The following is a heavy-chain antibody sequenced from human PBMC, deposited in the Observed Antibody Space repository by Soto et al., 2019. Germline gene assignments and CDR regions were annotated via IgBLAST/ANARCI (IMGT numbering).Heavy chain of an antibody. Sequence: SVKVSCKASGGTFSIYAISCVRQSPLQGLEWMGGIIPIFGTANYAQKFQGRVTITADESTSTAYMELSSLRSEDTAVYYCASAVLRYFDWLSPFDYWGQGTLVTVSS. CDR1: GGTFSIYA. D-gene: IGHD3-9*01. CDR2: IIPIFGTA. V-gene: IGHV1-69*13. J-gene: IGHJ4*02. CDR3: ASAVLRYFDWLSPFDY.